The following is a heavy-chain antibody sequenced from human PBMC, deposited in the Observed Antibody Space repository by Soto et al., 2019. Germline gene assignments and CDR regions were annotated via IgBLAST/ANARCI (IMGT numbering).Heavy chain of an antibody. D-gene: IGHD3-3*01. V-gene: IGHV3-23*01. Sequence: EVQLLESGGGLVQPGGSLRLSCAASGFTFNNVAMSWVRQAPGKGLEWVSSISDGGGSTYYGDSVKGRFTISRDNSKNTLYLQMNSLRAEDTAVYYCARCPGEKCARNTIFGVVGEGFDYWGQGTLVTVSS. CDR3: ARCPGEKCARNTIFGVVGEGFDY. CDR2: ISDGGGST. CDR1: GFTFNNVA. J-gene: IGHJ4*02.